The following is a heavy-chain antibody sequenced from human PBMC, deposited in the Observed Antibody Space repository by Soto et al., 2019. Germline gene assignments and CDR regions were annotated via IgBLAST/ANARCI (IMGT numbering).Heavy chain of an antibody. J-gene: IGHJ1*01. CDR2: IYHTGST. CDR1: GYSISSGYY. V-gene: IGHV4-38-2*01. Sequence: PSETLSLTCAVSGYSISSGYYWDWIRQPPGKGLEWIGTIYHTGSTHYNPSLESRVTISLDTSKTQFSLRLRSVTAADTATYYCARSTTFDYVWGTYRPTYFQPWGQGTQVTVSS. D-gene: IGHD3-16*02. CDR3: ARSTTFDYVWGTYRPTYFQP.